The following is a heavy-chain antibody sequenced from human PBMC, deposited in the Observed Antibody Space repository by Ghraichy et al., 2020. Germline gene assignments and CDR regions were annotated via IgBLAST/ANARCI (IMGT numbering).Heavy chain of an antibody. D-gene: IGHD2-15*01. Sequence: GGSLRLSSAASGFTFSSYSMNWVRQAPGKGLEWVSSISSSSSYIYYADSVKGRFTISRDNAKNSLYLQMNSLRAEDTAVYYCARTYCSGGSCYPPYGMDVWGQGTTVTVSS. CDR2: ISSSSSYI. CDR3: ARTYCSGGSCYPPYGMDV. V-gene: IGHV3-21*01. J-gene: IGHJ6*02. CDR1: GFTFSSYS.